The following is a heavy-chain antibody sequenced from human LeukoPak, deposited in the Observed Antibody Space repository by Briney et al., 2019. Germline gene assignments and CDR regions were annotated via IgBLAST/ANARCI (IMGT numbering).Heavy chain of an antibody. CDR3: AKGRIAVAGMRGDWFDP. D-gene: IGHD6-19*01. CDR1: GFTFDYYA. J-gene: IGHJ5*02. CDR2: ISWNSGSI. Sequence: GGSLRLSCAASGFTFDYYAMHWVRQAPGKGLEWVSGISWNSGSIGYADSVKGRFTISRDNAKNSLYLQMNSLRAEDTALYYCAKGRIAVAGMRGDWFDPWGQGTLVTVSS. V-gene: IGHV3-9*01.